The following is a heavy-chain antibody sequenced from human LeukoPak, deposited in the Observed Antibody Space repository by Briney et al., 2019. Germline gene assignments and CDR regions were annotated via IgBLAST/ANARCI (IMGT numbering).Heavy chain of an antibody. Sequence: PGGSLRLSCAASGFTFSSYEMSWVRQAPGKGLEWVSYISSSGSTIYYADSVKGRFTISRDNAKNSLYLQMNSLRAEDTAVYYCARDTRQRGYSGYDSGYFDYWGQGTLVTVSS. D-gene: IGHD5-12*01. CDR2: ISSSGSTI. CDR3: ARDTRQRGYSGYDSGYFDY. CDR1: GFTFSSYE. V-gene: IGHV3-48*03. J-gene: IGHJ4*02.